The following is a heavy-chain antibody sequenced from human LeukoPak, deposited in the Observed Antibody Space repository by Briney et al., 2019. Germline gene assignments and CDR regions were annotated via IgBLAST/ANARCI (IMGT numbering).Heavy chain of an antibody. CDR2: IYHSGNT. CDR3: ARERQPPPDNWFDP. J-gene: IGHJ5*02. Sequence: PSETLSLTCTVSGGSIISSGYYWSWIRQPPGKGLEWIGYIYHSGNTHYNPSLKSRVTISVDRSKNQFSLKLTSLTAADTAIYYCARERQPPPDNWFDPWGQGILVTVSS. CDR1: GGSIISSGYY. V-gene: IGHV4-30-2*01. D-gene: IGHD6-13*01.